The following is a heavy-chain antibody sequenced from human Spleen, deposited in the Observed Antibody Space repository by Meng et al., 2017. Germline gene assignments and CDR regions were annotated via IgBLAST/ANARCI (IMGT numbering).Heavy chain of an antibody. Sequence: QVQLQEPGPGLVKPSATLSLPCTVSGGSISSSYLSWIRQPPGKGLEWIGFIYYSGGTNYNPSLKSRLTISVDTSKNQFSLKLSSVTAADTAVYYCARGRYYFDYWGQGTLVTVSS. V-gene: IGHV4-59*01. CDR3: ARGRYYFDY. CDR1: GGSISSSY. CDR2: IYYSGGT. J-gene: IGHJ4*02.